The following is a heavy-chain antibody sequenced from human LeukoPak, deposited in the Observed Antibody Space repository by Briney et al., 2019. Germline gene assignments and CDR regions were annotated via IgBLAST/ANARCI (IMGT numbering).Heavy chain of an antibody. CDR3: ARTVVVVVGASDYFDY. D-gene: IGHD2-2*01. CDR1: GFTFSSYW. Sequence: GGSLRLSCAASGFTFSSYWMTWVRQAPGKRLEWVANIRQDGGVKYYMDSAKGRFTLSRDNAKSSLYLQMNSLRVEDTAMYFCARTVVVVVGASDYFDYWGQGTLVTVSS. CDR2: IRQDGGVK. V-gene: IGHV3-7*03. J-gene: IGHJ4*02.